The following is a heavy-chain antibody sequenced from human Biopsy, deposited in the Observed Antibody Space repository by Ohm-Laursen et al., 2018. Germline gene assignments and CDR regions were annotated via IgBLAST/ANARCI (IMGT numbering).Heavy chain of an antibody. CDR3: ARDYDTSGYYYVS. D-gene: IGHD3-22*01. V-gene: IGHV4-39*01. CDR1: GFTVSTTY. CDR2: IFYRGST. Sequence: LRLSCTASGFTVSTTYMSWVRQPPGKGLEWIGSIFYRGSTHYKPPLKSRVNISVDTSKNQFSLKLNSVTAADTAVYYCARDYDTSGYYYVSWGQGTLVTVSS. J-gene: IGHJ5*02.